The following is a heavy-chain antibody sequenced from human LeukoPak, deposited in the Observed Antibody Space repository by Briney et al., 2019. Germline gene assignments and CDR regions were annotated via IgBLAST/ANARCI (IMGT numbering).Heavy chain of an antibody. CDR1: GFTFSSYT. D-gene: IGHD3-10*01. CDR2: ISSSGSTI. CDR3: ARLKVRVPDY. J-gene: IGHJ4*02. V-gene: IGHV3-48*04. Sequence: PGGSLRLSCAASGFTFSSYTMNWVRQAPGKGLEWVSYISSSGSTIYYADSVKGRFTISRDNAKNSLYLQMNSLRAEDTAVYYCARLKVRVPDYWGQGTLVTVSS.